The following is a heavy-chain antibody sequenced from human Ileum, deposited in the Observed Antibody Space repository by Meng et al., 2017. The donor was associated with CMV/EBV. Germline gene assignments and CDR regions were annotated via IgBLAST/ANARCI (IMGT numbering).Heavy chain of an antibody. CDR3: ATGDSDDWSL. CDR1: GVTFSSNW. J-gene: IGHJ4*02. D-gene: IGHD3-9*01. Sequence: GESLKISCAASGVTFSSNWMSWVRQVPGKGLEWVANINPDASVKYYVDSVKGRFAISRENAKNSFYLQMNNVRPEDTAVYYCATGDSDDWSLGGQGALITSSS. V-gene: IGHV3-7*01. CDR2: INPDASVK.